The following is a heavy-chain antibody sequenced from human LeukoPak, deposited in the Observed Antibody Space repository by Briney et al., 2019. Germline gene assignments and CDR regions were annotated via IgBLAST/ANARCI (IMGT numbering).Heavy chain of an antibody. D-gene: IGHD2-2*01. CDR3: GVYCSSTSCYDY. J-gene: IGHJ4*02. Sequence: GAAVTVSCKASGYTFTSYYMHWVRQAPGQGLEWMGILNPSGGSTSYAQKFQGRGTMTRDTSTSTVHMELSSLRSEDTAVYYCGVYCSSTSCYDYWGQGTLVTVSS. CDR2: LNPSGGST. V-gene: IGHV1-46*01. CDR1: GYTFTSYY.